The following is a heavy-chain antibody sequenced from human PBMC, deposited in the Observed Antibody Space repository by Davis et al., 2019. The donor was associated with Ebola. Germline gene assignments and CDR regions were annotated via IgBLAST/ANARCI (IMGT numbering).Heavy chain of an antibody. V-gene: IGHV3-30*02. CDR1: GFTFSSYG. D-gene: IGHD6-19*01. CDR2: IRYDGSNK. Sequence: PGGSLRLSCAASGFTFSSYGMHWVRQAPGKGLEWVAFIRYDGSNKYYADSVKGRFTISRDNSKNTLYLQMNSLRAEDTDVYYCAKAQYSSGWYGPLRFDYWGQGTLVTVSS. J-gene: IGHJ4*02. CDR3: AKAQYSSGWYGPLRFDY.